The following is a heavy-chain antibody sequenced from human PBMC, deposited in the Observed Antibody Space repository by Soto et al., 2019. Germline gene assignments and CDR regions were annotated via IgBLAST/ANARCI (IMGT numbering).Heavy chain of an antibody. Sequence: GGSLRLSCAASGFTFSSYAMHWVRQAPGKGLEYVSAISSNGGSTYYANSVKGRFTISRDNSKNTLYLQMGSLRAEDMAVYYCARDHPDLNYDSSSGYSDYWGQGTLVTVSS. CDR2: ISSNGGST. V-gene: IGHV3-64*01. J-gene: IGHJ4*02. D-gene: IGHD3-3*01. CDR1: GFTFSSYA. CDR3: ARDHPDLNYDSSSGYSDY.